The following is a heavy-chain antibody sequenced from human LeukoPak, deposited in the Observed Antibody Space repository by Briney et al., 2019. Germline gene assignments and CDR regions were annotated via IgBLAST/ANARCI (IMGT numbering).Heavy chain of an antibody. V-gene: IGHV4-4*02. D-gene: IGHD4-17*01. CDR3: ARVPFYGDYQDIFDI. Sequence: RPSETLSLTCGVSGDSIRTSNWWSWVRQSPGKGLEWIGEIYHSGSTNYNPSLKSRVTISIDKSRNQFSLKLSSVTAADTAVYYCARVPFYGDYQDIFDIWGQGTMVTVSS. CDR1: GDSIRTSNW. J-gene: IGHJ3*02. CDR2: IYHSGST.